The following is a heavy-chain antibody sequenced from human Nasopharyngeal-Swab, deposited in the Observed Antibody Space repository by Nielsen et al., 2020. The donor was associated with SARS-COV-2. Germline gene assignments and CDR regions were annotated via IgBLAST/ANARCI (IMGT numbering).Heavy chain of an antibody. D-gene: IGHD6-13*01. J-gene: IGHJ5*02. CDR2: IYYSGST. Sequence: SETLSLTCTVSGGSISSRSYYWGWIRQPPGKGLEWIGSIYYSGSTYNNPSLKSRVTISVDTSNNQFSLKLSSVTAADTAVYYCARVRQGSSRWKFDPWGQGTLVTVSS. CDR3: ARVRQGSSRWKFDP. V-gene: IGHV4-39*01. CDR1: GGSISSRSYY.